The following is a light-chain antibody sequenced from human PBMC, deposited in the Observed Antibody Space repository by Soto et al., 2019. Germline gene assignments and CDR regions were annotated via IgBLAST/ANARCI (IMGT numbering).Light chain of an antibody. CDR1: SSDVGDYKY. V-gene: IGLV2-14*01. Sequence: QSVLTQPASVSGSPGQSMTISCTGASSDVGDYKYVSWFRQHPGKAPKLMIYEVSNRPSGVSNRFSGSKSGNTASLTISGLQAEDEADYYCSSYTSSSTYVFGTGTKLTVL. CDR2: EVS. J-gene: IGLJ1*01. CDR3: SSYTSSSTYV.